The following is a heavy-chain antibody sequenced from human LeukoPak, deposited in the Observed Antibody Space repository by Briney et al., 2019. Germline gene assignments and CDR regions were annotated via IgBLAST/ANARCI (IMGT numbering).Heavy chain of an antibody. CDR1: GGSFSGYY. CDR2: INHSGST. V-gene: IGHV4-34*01. D-gene: IGHD3-22*01. CDR3: ASFHYYDSRTGGPIDY. Sequence: PSETLSLTCAVYGGSFSGYYWSWIRQPPGKGLEWIGEINHSGSTNYNPSLKSRVTISVDTSKSQFSLKLSSVTAADTAVYYCASFHYYDSRTGGPIDYWGQGTLVTVSS. J-gene: IGHJ4*02.